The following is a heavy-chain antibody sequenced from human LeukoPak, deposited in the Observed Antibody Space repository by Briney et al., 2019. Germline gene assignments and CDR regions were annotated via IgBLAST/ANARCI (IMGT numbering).Heavy chain of an antibody. CDR2: ISGSGGNT. V-gene: IGHV3-23*01. J-gene: IGHJ4*02. D-gene: IGHD2-2*01. CDR1: GFTFSSYA. Sequence: PGGSLRLSCAASGFTFSSYAMSWVRQAPGKGLEWVSAISGSGGNTYSADSVKGRFTISRGSSKNTLFLQMNSLRAEDTAVYYCAIDSRSTWHFDYWGQGTLVTVSS. CDR3: AIDSRSTWHFDY.